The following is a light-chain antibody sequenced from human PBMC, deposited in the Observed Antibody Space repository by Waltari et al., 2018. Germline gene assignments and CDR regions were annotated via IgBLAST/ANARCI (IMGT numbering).Light chain of an antibody. CDR1: RSDVCGYYL. CDR2: DVS. V-gene: IGLV2-11*01. CDR3: CSYAGSYTYV. Sequence: QSALTPPPPVSGSPGQSVTISCPGTRSDVCGYYLVFWYQQHPGKAPKLMIYDVSKRPSGVPDRFSGSKSGNTASLTISGLQAEDEADYYCCSYAGSYTYVFGGGTKLTVL. J-gene: IGLJ3*02.